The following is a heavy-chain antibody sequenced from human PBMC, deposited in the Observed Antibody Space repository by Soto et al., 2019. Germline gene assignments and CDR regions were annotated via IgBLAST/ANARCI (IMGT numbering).Heavy chain of an antibody. CDR1: GGSISSGGYS. J-gene: IGHJ4*02. CDR2: IYHSGST. V-gene: IGHV4-30-2*01. CDR3: ARGGVDYYDSSGYYFSPYYFDY. D-gene: IGHD3-22*01. Sequence: SETLSLTCAVSGGSISSGGYSWSWIRQPPGKGLEWIGYIYHSGSTYYNPSLKSRVTISVDRSKNQFSLKLSSVTAADTAVFYCARGGVDYYDSSGYYFSPYYFDYWGQGTLVTVSS.